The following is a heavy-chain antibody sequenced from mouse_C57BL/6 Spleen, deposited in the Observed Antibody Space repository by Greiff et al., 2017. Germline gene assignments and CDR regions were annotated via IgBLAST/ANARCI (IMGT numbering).Heavy chain of an antibody. V-gene: IGHV1-64*01. J-gene: IGHJ4*01. CDR1: GYTFTSYW. CDR3: AREGVTTVVAPHYAMDY. D-gene: IGHD1-1*01. Sequence: QVQLQQPGAELVKPGASVQLSCKASGYTFTSYWMHWVKQRPGQGLEWIGMIHPNSGSTNYNEKFKSKATLTVDKSSSTAYMQLSSLTSEDSAVYYCAREGVTTVVAPHYAMDYWGQEPQSPSPQ. CDR2: IHPNSGST.